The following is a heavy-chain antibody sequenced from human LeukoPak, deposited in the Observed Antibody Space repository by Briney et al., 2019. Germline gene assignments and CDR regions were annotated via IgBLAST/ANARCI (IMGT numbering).Heavy chain of an antibody. V-gene: IGHV3-15*01. CDR3: TTHSGNDLRS. CDR2: IKSKSVGETT. D-gene: IGHD5-12*01. J-gene: IGHJ5*02. CDR1: GLTFTGAW. Sequence: GGSLRLSCATSGLTFTGAWLTWVRQAPGKGLEWVGRIKSKSVGETTDYAAPVKGRFTISRDDSENTLYLQMNSLKTEDTAVYYCTTHSGNDLRSWGQGTLVTVSS.